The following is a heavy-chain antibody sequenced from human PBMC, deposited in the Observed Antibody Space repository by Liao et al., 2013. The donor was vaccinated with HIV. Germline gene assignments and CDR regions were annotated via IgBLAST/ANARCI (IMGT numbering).Heavy chain of an antibody. D-gene: IGHD3-16*01. J-gene: IGHJ4*02. CDR1: GGSIRGGSYY. Sequence: QVQLQESGPGLVKPSQTLSLTCSVSGGSIRGGSYYWGWIRQPAGKGLEWVGHIYSSGSSNYNPALKSRVAISADTSKNQVSLRVDSVTAPDTGVYYCAREFQWKLGGDYWGQGTLVTVSS. CDR2: IYSSGSS. V-gene: IGHV4-61*02. CDR3: AREFQWKLGGDY.